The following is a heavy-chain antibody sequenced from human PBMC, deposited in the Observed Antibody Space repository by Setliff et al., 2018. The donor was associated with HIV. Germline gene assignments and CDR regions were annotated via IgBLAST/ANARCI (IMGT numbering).Heavy chain of an antibody. J-gene: IGHJ1*01. V-gene: IGHV3-20*04. CDR1: GFTFSSYS. D-gene: IGHD4-17*01. Sequence: PGGSLRLSCTASGFTFSSYSMNWVRQAPGKGLEWVSGINWNGGSTNYADSVKGRFTISRDNAKNSLYLQMNSLRVEDTALYYCAREGPTVTTRYFHYWGQGTLVTVSS. CDR3: AREGPTVTTRYFHY. CDR2: INWNGGST.